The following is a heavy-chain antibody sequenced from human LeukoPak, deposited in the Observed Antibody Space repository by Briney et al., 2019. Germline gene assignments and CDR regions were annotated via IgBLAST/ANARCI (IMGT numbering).Heavy chain of an antibody. CDR1: GGSFSGYY. CDR3: ARGAVYCSGGSCYFYYYYYMDV. J-gene: IGHJ6*03. V-gene: IGHV4-34*01. CDR2: INHSGST. Sequence: SETLSLTCAVYGGSFSGYYWSWIRQPPGKGLEWIGEINHSGSTNYNPSLKSRVTISVDTSKNQFSLKLSPVTAADTAVYYCARGAVYCSGGSCYFYYYYYMDVWGKGTTVTVSS. D-gene: IGHD2-15*01.